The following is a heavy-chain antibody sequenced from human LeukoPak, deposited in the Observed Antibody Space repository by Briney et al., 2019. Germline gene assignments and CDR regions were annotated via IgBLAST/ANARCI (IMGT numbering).Heavy chain of an antibody. V-gene: IGHV4-39*07. D-gene: IGHD6-19*01. Sequence: PSETLSLTCTVSGGSISSGGYYWSWIRQPPGKGLEWIGEINHSGSTNYNPSLKSRVTISVDTSKNQFSLKLSSVTAADTAVYYCARGHSSGCYDYWGQGTLVTVSS. J-gene: IGHJ4*02. CDR1: GGSISSGGYY. CDR3: ARGHSSGCYDY. CDR2: INHSGST.